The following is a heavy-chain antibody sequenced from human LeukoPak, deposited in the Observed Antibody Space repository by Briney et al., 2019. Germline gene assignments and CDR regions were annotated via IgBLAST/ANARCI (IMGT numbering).Heavy chain of an antibody. CDR1: GFGMSGNA. D-gene: IGHD1-26*01. V-gene: IGHV3-53*01. Sequence: GGSLRLSCAGSGFGMSGNAMSWVRQAPGKGLEWVSIIYSGGSTYYADSVKGRFTISRDNSKNTLYLQMNSLRAEDTAVYYCARWVVGAHFDYWGQGTLVTVSS. CDR2: IYSGGST. J-gene: IGHJ4*02. CDR3: ARWVVGAHFDY.